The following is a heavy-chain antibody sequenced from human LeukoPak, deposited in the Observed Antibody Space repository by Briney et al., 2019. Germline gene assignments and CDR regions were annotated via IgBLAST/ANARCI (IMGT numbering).Heavy chain of an antibody. V-gene: IGHV1-18*01. Sequence: ASVKVSCKASGYIFSSYGIIWVRQSPGQRLKWMGWISTDNGDTKYAQKFNGRVTMTTDTSTSTAYMELRSLRSDDTAVYHCARETRDAKYYYYGMDVWGQGTTVTVSS. CDR1: GYIFSSYG. D-gene: IGHD3-10*01. CDR3: ARETRDAKYYYYGMDV. J-gene: IGHJ6*02. CDR2: ISTDNGDT.